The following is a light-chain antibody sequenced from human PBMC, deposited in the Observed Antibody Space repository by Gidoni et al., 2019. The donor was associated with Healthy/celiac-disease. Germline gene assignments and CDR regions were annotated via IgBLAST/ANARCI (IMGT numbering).Light chain of an antibody. CDR1: QRVSSY. J-gene: IGKJ2*01. CDR3: QQRSNWPPYT. CDR2: DAS. Sequence: EIVLTQSPATLSLSPGERATLSCRASQRVSSYLAWYQQKPVQAPRLLIYDASNRATGIQARFSGSGSGTDFTLTISSLEPEDFAVYYCQQRSNWPPYTFGQGTKLEIK. V-gene: IGKV3-11*01.